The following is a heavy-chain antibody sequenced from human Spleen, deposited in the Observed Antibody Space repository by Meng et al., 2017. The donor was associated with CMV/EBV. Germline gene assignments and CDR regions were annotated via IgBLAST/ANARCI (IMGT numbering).Heavy chain of an antibody. J-gene: IGHJ5*02. V-gene: IGHV4-34*01. CDR3: ARGRYCSSTSCYTGWFDP. D-gene: IGHD2-2*02. CDR1: GSFSGYY. CDR2: INHSGST. Sequence: GSFSGYYWSWIRRPPGKGLEWIGEINHSGSTNYNPSLKSRVTISVDTSKNQFSLKLSSVTAADTAVYYCARGRYCSSTSCYTGWFDPWGQGTLVTVSS.